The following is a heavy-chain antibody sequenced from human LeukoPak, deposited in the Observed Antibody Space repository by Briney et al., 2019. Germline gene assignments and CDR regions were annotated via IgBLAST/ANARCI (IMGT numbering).Heavy chain of an antibody. CDR1: GYALTDLS. J-gene: IGHJ4*02. CDR3: TSRLLIPLCTNDF. CDR2: IDPEDGEI. D-gene: IGHD3-16*01. Sequence: ASVKVSCKVSGYALTDLSMRWVRQTPEKGLEWMGGIDPEDGEITYAQKFQGRVTMTEDTSTDTAYMEFSSLTSEDTAVYFCTSRLLIPLCTNDFWGQGTPVTVSS. V-gene: IGHV1-24*01.